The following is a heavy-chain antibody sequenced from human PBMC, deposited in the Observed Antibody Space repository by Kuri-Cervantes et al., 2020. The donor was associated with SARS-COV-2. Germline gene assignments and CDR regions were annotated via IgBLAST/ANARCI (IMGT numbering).Heavy chain of an antibody. J-gene: IGHJ3*02. D-gene: IGHD3-22*01. CDR1: GYTFTSSG. Sequence: ASVQVSCKASGYTFTSSGISWVRQAPGQGVEWMVWVRGYNGHTNYAQKLQGRVTMTTDTSTTTAYMELRSLRSDDTAVFYCVRSTPFRRLVVITQGGAFDIWGQGTMVTVSS. CDR3: VRSTPFRRLVVITQGGAFDI. V-gene: IGHV1-18*04. CDR2: VRGYNGHT.